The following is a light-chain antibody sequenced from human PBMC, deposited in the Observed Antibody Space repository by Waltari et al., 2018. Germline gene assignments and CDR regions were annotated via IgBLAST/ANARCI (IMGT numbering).Light chain of an antibody. CDR3: ASWDDSPSGHVV. J-gene: IGLJ2*01. CDR1: SSNIGSRY. V-gene: IGLV1-47*02. Sequence: SVLTQPPSASGAPGQRVTISCSGSSSNIGSRYVYWYQQVPGKAPKLLIYTDDQRAAGVPDRVSASKSGTSASLAISGLRSEDEADYYCASWDDSPSGHVVFGGGTKLTVL. CDR2: TDD.